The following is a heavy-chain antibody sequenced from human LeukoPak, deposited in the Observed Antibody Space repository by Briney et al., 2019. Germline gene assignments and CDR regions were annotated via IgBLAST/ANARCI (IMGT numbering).Heavy chain of an antibody. J-gene: IGHJ6*03. CDR2: IFHSGYT. Sequence: SETLSLTCTVSGYPISSGYFWGWIRQPPGKGLEYIGSIFHSGYTFYDPSLKSQLTLSVDTSKNQFSLKLSSVTAADTAVYYCARLGRQQQLVIYYYYYMDVWGKGTTVTISS. D-gene: IGHD6-13*01. CDR1: GYPISSGYF. V-gene: IGHV4-38-2*02. CDR3: ARLGRQQQLVIYYYYYMDV.